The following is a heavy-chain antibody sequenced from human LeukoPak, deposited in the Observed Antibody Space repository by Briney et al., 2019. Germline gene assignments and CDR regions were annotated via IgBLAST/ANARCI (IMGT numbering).Heavy chain of an antibody. CDR3: ARSIVVAGIVSDFYYYGMDV. Sequence: SETLSLTCAVYGGSFSGYYWSWIRQPPGKGLEWMADINHSGSTNYNQSLKSRVTISVDTSKNQFSLKLSSVTAADTAVYFCARSIVVAGIVSDFYYYGMDVWGQGTTVTVSS. D-gene: IGHD6-19*01. V-gene: IGHV4-34*01. CDR2: INHSGST. CDR1: GGSFSGYY. J-gene: IGHJ6*02.